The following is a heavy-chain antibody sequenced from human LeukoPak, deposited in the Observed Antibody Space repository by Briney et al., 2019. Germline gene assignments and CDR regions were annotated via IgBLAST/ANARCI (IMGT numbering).Heavy chain of an antibody. CDR2: ISAYNGNT. CDR3: ARGIKGLVPKSYCYYYYMDV. CDR1: GYTFTSYG. J-gene: IGHJ6*03. Sequence: GASVKVSCKASGYTFTSYGISWVRQAPGQGLEWMGWISAYNGNTNYAQKLQGRVTMTTDTSTSTAYMELRSLRSDDTAVYYCARGIKGLVPKSYCYYYYMDVWGKGTTVTVSS. D-gene: IGHD6-19*01. V-gene: IGHV1-18*01.